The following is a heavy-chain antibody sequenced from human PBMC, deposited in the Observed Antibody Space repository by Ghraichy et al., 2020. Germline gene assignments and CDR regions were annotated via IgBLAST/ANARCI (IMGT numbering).Heavy chain of an antibody. CDR1: GFSFRDAW. Sequence: GGSLRLSCAASGFSFRDAWMNWVRQAPGKGLEWVGRIKSNGGGGTTDYAAPVKGRFTISRDDSKNTVYLQMNSLNTEDTGIYYCTKVQTLAHQCDECWGQGTQVTVSS. D-gene: IGHD2-2*01. V-gene: IGHV3-15*07. CDR2: IKSNGGGGTT. J-gene: IGHJ4*02. CDR3: TKVQTLAHQCDEC.